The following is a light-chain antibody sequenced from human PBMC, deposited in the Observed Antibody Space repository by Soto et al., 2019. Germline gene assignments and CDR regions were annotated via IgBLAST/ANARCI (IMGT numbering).Light chain of an antibody. CDR1: SSDVGAFNY. CDR3: SSYTTNSALVV. J-gene: IGLJ2*01. Sequence: QSALTQPASVSGSPGQSIAISCTGTSSDVGAFNYVSWYQQHPGKAPKLMIYDVNRRPSGVSDRFSGSKSGNTASLTISGLQAEDEADYYCSSYTTNSALVVFGGGTKLTVL. CDR2: DVN. V-gene: IGLV2-14*03.